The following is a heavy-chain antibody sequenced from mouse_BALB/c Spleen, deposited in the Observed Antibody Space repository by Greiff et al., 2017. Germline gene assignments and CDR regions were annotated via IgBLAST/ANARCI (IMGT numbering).Heavy chain of an antibody. CDR3: ATDSSGYEAMDY. Sequence: EVKLQESGPDLVQPSQSLSLTCTVTGYSITSGYSWHWIRQFPGNKLEWMGYIHYSGSTNYNPSLKSRISITRDTSKNQFFLQLNSVTTEDTATYYCATDSSGYEAMDYWGQGTSVTVSS. V-gene: IGHV3-1*02. CDR1: GYSITSGYS. D-gene: IGHD3-2*01. J-gene: IGHJ4*01. CDR2: IHYSGST.